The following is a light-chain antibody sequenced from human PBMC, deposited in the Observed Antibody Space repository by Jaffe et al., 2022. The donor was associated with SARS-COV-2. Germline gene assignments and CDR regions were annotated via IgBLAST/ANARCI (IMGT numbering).Light chain of an antibody. CDR1: QSVSSN. CDR3: QQYNNWPPFT. CDR2: GAS. Sequence: ETVMTQSPATLSVSPGERATLSCRASQSVSSNLAWYQQKPGQAPRLLIYGASTRATGIPGRFSGSGSGTEFTFTISSLQSEDFAVYYCQQYNNWPPFTFGPGTKVDIK. V-gene: IGKV3-15*01. J-gene: IGKJ3*01.